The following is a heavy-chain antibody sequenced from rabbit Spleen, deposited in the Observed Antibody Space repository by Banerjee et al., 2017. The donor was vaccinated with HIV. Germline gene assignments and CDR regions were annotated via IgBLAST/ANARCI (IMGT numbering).Heavy chain of an antibody. V-gene: IGHV1S40*01. CDR1: RLDFSSRYW. CDR3: ARPEWYVTGWGALSL. Sequence: QSLEESGGDLVKPGASLTLTCTASRLDFSSRYWICWVRQAPGKGLEWIACINVVTGKALYASWAKGRFTISKTSSTTVTLQMTSLTVADTATYFCARPEWYVTGWGALSLWGPGTLVTVS. D-gene: IGHD4-1*01. CDR2: INVVTGKA. J-gene: IGHJ4*01.